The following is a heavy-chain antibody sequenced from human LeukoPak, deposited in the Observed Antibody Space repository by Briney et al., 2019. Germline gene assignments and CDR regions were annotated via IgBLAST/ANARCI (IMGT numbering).Heavy chain of an antibody. V-gene: IGHV4-34*01. D-gene: IGHD6-6*01. J-gene: IGHJ4*02. CDR2: INHSGST. CDR1: GGSFSGYY. Sequence: PSETLSLTCAVYGGSFSGYYWSWIRQPPGKGLEWIGEINHSGSTYYNPSLKSRVTISVDTSKNQFSLKLSSVTAADTAVYYCASWSSSSSFDYWGQGTLVTVSS. CDR3: ASWSSSSSFDY.